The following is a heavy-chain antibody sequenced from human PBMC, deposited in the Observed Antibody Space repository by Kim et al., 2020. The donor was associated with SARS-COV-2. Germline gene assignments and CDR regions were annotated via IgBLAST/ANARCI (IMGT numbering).Heavy chain of an antibody. CDR1: GFTFSSYA. V-gene: IGHV3-23*01. J-gene: IGHJ5*02. Sequence: GGSLRLSCAASGFTFSSYAMTWVRQAPGKGLEWVSSISGSADNTDYADSVRGRFSISRDNSKNTLYLQMNSLRAEDTAVYYCAKQLLPTASSWGQGTLVTVSS. CDR2: ISGSADNT. D-gene: IGHD2-2*01. CDR3: AKQLLPTASS.